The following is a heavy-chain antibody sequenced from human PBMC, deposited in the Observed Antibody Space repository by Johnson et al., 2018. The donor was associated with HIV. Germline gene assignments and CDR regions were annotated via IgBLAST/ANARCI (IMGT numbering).Heavy chain of an antibody. V-gene: IGHV3-30*02. CDR1: GFTFSSYG. CDR3: ARDLAMIVVAYAFDI. Sequence: QVQLVESGGGVVQPGGSLRLSCAASGFTFSSYGMHWVRQAPGKGLEWVAFIRYDGSNKYYADSVKGRFTISRDNSKNTLYLQMNSLRAEDTAVYYCARDLAMIVVAYAFDIWGQGTMVTVSS. J-gene: IGHJ3*02. D-gene: IGHD3-22*01. CDR2: IRYDGSNK.